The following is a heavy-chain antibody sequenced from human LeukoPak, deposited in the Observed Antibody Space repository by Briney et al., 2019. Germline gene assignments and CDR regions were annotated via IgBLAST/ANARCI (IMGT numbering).Heavy chain of an antibody. V-gene: IGHV3-74*01. CDR1: GFTFSIYC. CDR2: FCPDGTVT. Sequence: GGSLRLSCAASGFTFSIYCMHWVRQGPGKGPMWVSRFCPDGTVTNYADSVKARFTISRDNARNTVYLQMNNLRAEDTAVYYCVRDFRSADYWGQGTLVTVSS. J-gene: IGHJ4*02. CDR3: VRDFRSADY.